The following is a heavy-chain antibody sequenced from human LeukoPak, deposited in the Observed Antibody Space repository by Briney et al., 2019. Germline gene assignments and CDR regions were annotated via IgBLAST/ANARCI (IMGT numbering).Heavy chain of an antibody. Sequence: GASVKVSCKASGYTFTGYYMHWVRQAPGQGLEWMGWINPNSGGTNYAQKFQGRVTMTRDTSISTAYMELSRLRSDDTAVYYWGSDWGLSQLEYCSNTNCYMGAFDIWGQGTMVTVSS. CDR1: GYTFTGYY. D-gene: IGHD2-2*02. V-gene: IGHV1-2*02. J-gene: IGHJ3*02. CDR3: GSDWGLSQLEYCSNTNCYMGAFDI. CDR2: INPNSGGT.